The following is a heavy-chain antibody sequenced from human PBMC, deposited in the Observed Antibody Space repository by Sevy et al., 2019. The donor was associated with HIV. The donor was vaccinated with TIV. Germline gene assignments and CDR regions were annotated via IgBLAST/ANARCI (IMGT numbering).Heavy chain of an antibody. Sequence: ASVKVSCKASGYTFTSYDINWVRQATGQGLEWMEWMNPNSGNTGYAQKFQGRVTMTRNTSISTAYMELSSLRSEDTAVYYCARGPGITMVRGVIHYGMDVWGQGTTVTVSS. V-gene: IGHV1-8*01. J-gene: IGHJ6*02. CDR3: ARGPGITMVRGVIHYGMDV. CDR2: MNPNSGNT. D-gene: IGHD3-10*01. CDR1: GYTFTSYD.